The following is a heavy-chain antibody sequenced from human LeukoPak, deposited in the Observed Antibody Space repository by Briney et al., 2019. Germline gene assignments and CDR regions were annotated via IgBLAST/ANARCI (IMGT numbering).Heavy chain of an antibody. J-gene: IGHJ5*02. Sequence: PSETLSLTCTVSGGSISCGSYYWSWIRQPPEKGLEWIGYIYYSGSTNYNPSLKSRVTISVDTSKNQFSLKLSSVTAADTAVYYCARDTGNWFDPWGQGTLVTVSS. CDR2: IYYSGST. D-gene: IGHD2-8*02. V-gene: IGHV4-61*01. CDR1: GGSISCGSYY. CDR3: ARDTGNWFDP.